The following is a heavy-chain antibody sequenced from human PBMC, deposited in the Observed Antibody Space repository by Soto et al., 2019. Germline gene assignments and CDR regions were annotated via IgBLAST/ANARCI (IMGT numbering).Heavy chain of an antibody. CDR3: ERHCGRDV. J-gene: IGHJ6*04. D-gene: IGHD3-3*02. CDR1: GGNFSSYA. CDR2: LIPIFGTA. V-gene: IGHV1-69*01. Sequence: QVQLVQSGAEVKKPGSSVKVSCNASGGNFSSYAISWVRQAHGQGIEWMGGLIPIFGTANFAQKFQGRVTITAYESTSTADMELSSLRSEDTAVDYCERHCGRDVCGKGTTVTVSS.